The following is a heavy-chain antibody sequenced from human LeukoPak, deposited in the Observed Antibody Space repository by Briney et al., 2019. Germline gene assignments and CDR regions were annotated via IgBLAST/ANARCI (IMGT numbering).Heavy chain of an antibody. D-gene: IGHD7-27*01. CDR3: ARATGDRDPDFFDY. J-gene: IGHJ4*02. CDR2: IYSGGST. V-gene: IGHV3-53*01. Sequence: GGSLRLSCAASGFTVSSNYMSWVRQAPGKGLEWVSVIYSGGSTYYADSVKGRFTISRDNSKNTLYLQMNSLRAEDTAGYYCARATGDRDPDFFDYWRQGTLVTVSS. CDR1: GFTVSSNY.